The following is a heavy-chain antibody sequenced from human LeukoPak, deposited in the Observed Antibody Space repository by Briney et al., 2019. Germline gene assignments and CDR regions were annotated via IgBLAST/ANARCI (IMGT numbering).Heavy chain of an antibody. Sequence: ASVKVSCKASGYTFTGYYMHWVRQAPGQGLEWMGLINPNSGGTNYAQKFQGRVTMTRDTSISTAYMELGRLRSDDTAVYYCVRDRGQWLVTYYFDYWGQGTLVTVSS. D-gene: IGHD6-19*01. CDR1: GYTFTGYY. CDR2: INPNSGGT. J-gene: IGHJ4*02. CDR3: VRDRGQWLVTYYFDY. V-gene: IGHV1-2*02.